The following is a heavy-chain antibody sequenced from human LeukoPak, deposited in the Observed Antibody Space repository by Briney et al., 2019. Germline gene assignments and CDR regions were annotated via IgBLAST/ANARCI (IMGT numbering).Heavy chain of an antibody. CDR1: AYTFTAYY. Sequence: ASVKVSCKASAYTFTAYYLHWVRQAPGQGLEWMGWINPNSGGTDYAQKFQGRVTMTRDTSTSTAYMELSRLRSDDTAVYYCARDIAVAHSLGYYMDVWGKGTTVTISS. CDR2: INPNSGGT. CDR3: ARDIAVAHSLGYYMDV. J-gene: IGHJ6*03. D-gene: IGHD6-19*01. V-gene: IGHV1-2*02.